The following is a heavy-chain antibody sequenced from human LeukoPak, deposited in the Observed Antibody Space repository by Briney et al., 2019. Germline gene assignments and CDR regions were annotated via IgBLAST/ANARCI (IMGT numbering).Heavy chain of an antibody. J-gene: IGHJ4*02. CDR2: INPSGGST. Sequence: GASVKVSCKASGYTFTSYDINWVRQATGQGLEWMGIINPSGGSTSYAQKFQGRVTMTRDTSTSTVYMELSSLRSEDTAVYYCARVATVTPAGLDYWGQGTLVTVSS. CDR1: GYTFTSYD. V-gene: IGHV1-46*01. CDR3: ARVATVTPAGLDY. D-gene: IGHD4-17*01.